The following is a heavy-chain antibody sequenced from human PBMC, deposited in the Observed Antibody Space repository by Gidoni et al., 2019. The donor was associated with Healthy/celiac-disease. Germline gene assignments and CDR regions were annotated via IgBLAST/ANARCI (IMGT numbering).Heavy chain of an antibody. CDR1: GGSISSSSYY. D-gene: IGHD6-13*01. V-gene: IGHV4-39*01. J-gene: IGHJ4*02. CDR3: ARLGIAAAGTVY. Sequence: QLQLQESGPGLVKPSETLSLTCTVSGGSISSSSYYWGWIRQPPGKGLAWIGSIYYSGSTYYNPSLKSRVTISVDTSKTQFSLKLSSVTAADTAVYYCARLGIAAAGTVYWGQGTLVTVSS. CDR2: IYYSGST.